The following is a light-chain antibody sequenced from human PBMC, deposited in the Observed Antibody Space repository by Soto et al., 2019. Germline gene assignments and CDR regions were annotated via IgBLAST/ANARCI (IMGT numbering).Light chain of an antibody. CDR1: QSVSSS. J-gene: IGKJ5*01. V-gene: IGKV3-15*01. CDR2: GAS. CDR3: QQYKNWPPIT. Sequence: EIVMTQSPATLSVSPGERATLSCRAGQSVSSSLAWYQQKLGQAPRLLIYGASTRATGIPDRFSGSGSGTEFTLTISRLQPEDFAVYYCQQYKNWPPITFGQGTRLEIK.